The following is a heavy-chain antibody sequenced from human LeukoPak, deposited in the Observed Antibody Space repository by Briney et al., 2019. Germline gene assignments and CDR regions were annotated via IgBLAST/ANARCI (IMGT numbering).Heavy chain of an antibody. Sequence: GGSLRLSCAASGFTFSSYSMNWVRQAPGKGLEWVSSISSSSSYIYYADSVKGRFTISRDNAKSSLYLQMNSLRAEDTAVYYCARPYCGGDCYSNYYYYYGMDVWGQGTTVTVSS. D-gene: IGHD2-21*02. J-gene: IGHJ6*02. CDR1: GFTFSSYS. CDR2: ISSSSSYI. CDR3: ARPYCGGDCYSNYYYYYGMDV. V-gene: IGHV3-21*01.